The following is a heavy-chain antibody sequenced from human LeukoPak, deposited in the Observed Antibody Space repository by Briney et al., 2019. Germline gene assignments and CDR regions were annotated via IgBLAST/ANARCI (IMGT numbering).Heavy chain of an antibody. CDR3: GRDTATALDY. CDR1: GFHLNDHY. J-gene: IGHJ4*02. D-gene: IGHD6-13*01. Sequence: GEPLRLLYAASGFHLNDHYMLGLRPPPGKGLEWVGRIKNKRRSHTPDYAASVKGRFTLSRDDSQNSLYLQMNSLKIEYTAVYYCGRDTATALDYGGKGTLVTVPS. V-gene: IGHV3-72*01. CDR2: IKNKRRSHTP.